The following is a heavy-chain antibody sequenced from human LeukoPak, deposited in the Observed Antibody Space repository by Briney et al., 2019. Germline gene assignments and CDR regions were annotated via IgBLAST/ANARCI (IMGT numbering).Heavy chain of an antibody. CDR1: GYTFTSYG. Sequence: GASVKVSCKASGYTFTSYGISWVRQAPGQGLEWMGWISAYNGNTNYAQKLQGRVTMTTDTSTSTAYMELRSLRSDDTAVYYCAREGLLTYYYDSSGPYSTVNWFDPWGQGTLVTVSS. J-gene: IGHJ5*02. V-gene: IGHV1-18*01. CDR2: ISAYNGNT. D-gene: IGHD3-22*01. CDR3: AREGLLTYYYDSSGPYSTVNWFDP.